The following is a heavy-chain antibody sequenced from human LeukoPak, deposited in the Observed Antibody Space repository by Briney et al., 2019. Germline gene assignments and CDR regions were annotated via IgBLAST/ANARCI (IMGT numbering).Heavy chain of an antibody. CDR2: ISPTGSTT. CDR3: ARGVDYYENSGTIDY. CDR1: GFSFSGHW. V-gene: IGHV3-74*01. Sequence: GGSLRLSCTASGFSFSGHWMHWARQLPGKGLVWVSRISPTGSTTSYADSVKGRFTISRDNSKNTLYLQMNSLRAEDTAVYYCARGVDYYENSGTIDYWGQGTLVTVSS. J-gene: IGHJ4*02. D-gene: IGHD3-22*01.